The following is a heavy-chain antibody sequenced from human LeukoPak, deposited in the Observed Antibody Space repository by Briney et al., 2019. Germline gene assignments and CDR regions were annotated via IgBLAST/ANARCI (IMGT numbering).Heavy chain of an antibody. CDR3: TGEKYCSSTSCSPPI. J-gene: IGHJ3*02. D-gene: IGHD2-2*01. Sequence: PSETLSLTCAVSGGSISSGGYSWSWIRQPPGRGLEWIGEINHSGSTNYNPSLKSRVTISVDTSKNQFSLKLSSVTAADTAVYYCTGEKYCSSTSCSPPIWGQGTMVTVSS. V-gene: IGHV4-34*01. CDR1: GGSISSGGYS. CDR2: INHSGST.